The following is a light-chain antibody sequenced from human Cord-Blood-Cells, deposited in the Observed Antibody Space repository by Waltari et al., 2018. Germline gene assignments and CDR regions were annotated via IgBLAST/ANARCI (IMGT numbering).Light chain of an antibody. CDR1: SGSVSTSYY. CDR3: VLYMGSGINWV. V-gene: IGLV8-61*01. Sequence: QTVVTQEPSFSVSPGGTVTLTCGLSSGSVSTSYYPSWYQQTPGQAPRTLIYSTNTRSSGVPDLFSGSILGNKAALTITGAQADDESDYYCVLYMGSGINWVFGGGTKLTVL. J-gene: IGLJ3*02. CDR2: STN.